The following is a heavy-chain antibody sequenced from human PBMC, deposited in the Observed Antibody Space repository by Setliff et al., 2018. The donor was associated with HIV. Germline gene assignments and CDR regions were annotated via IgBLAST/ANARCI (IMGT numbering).Heavy chain of an antibody. CDR3: AKGVKWLAP. CDR1: GFTVGNNH. Sequence: GGSLRLSCAASGFTVGNNHLTWVRQAPGKGLERVSVMNSDGGTYYADSVKGRFTISRDNSINIVYLHMNSLIAEDTAVYYCAKGVKWLAPWGRGTLVTVSS. V-gene: IGHV3-53*01. J-gene: IGHJ5*02. D-gene: IGHD2-21*01. CDR2: MNSDGGT.